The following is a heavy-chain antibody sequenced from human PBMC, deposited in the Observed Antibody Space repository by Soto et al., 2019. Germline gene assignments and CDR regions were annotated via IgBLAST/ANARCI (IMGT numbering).Heavy chain of an antibody. CDR2: ISPNSGDT. CDR1: GYTFTGYY. V-gene: IGHV1-2*02. Sequence: QVQLVQSGAEVKKPGASVKVSCKASGYTFTGYYIHWVRQAPGQGLEWMGWISPNSGDTKCAQKFQGRVAMTRDTSISTAYMELSSLMSDDTAVYYGARALKSGGGYWGQGTLVTVSS. J-gene: IGHJ4*02. D-gene: IGHD3-10*01. CDR3: ARALKSGGGY.